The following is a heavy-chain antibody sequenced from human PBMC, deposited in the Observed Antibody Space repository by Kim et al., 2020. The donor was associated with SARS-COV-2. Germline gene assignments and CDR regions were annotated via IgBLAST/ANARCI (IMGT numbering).Heavy chain of an antibody. CDR1: GGSISSSSYY. D-gene: IGHD3-22*01. CDR2: IYYSGST. CDR3: ASTRKPSIVVVITPPGAYAFDI. Sequence: SETLSLTCTVSGGSISSSSYYWGWIRQPPGKGLEWIGSIYYSGSTYYNPSLKSRVTISVDTSKNQFSLKLSSVTAADTAVYYCASTRKPSIVVVITPPGAYAFDIWGQGTMVTVSS. J-gene: IGHJ3*02. V-gene: IGHV4-39*01.